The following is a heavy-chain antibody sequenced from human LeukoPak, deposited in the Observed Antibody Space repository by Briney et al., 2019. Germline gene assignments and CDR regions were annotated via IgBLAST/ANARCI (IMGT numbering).Heavy chain of an antibody. D-gene: IGHD2-15*01. CDR2: IYFDGGNK. Sequence: GGSLRLSCAASGFTFTTYGMHWVRQAPGKGLEWLAVIYFDGGNKFYADSVKGRFTISRDNPKNTLYLQMNSLRAEDTAVYYCAKGSCSGGSCSTDYWGQGTLVTVSS. CDR3: AKGSCSGGSCSTDY. V-gene: IGHV3-33*06. J-gene: IGHJ4*02. CDR1: GFTFTTYG.